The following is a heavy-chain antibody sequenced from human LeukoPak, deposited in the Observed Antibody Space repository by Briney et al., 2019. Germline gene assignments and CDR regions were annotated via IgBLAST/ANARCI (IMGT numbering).Heavy chain of an antibody. CDR3: ALDCCTGSRFDH. Sequence: GGSLRLSCAVSGFTVSSNYMGWVRQAPGKGLEWVSAIYSGGTTYHADSVKGRFTISRDNSKNILYLQMNSLTVEDTAVYYCALDCCTGSRFDHWGQGTLVTVPS. J-gene: IGHJ4*02. CDR2: IYSGGTT. V-gene: IGHV3-53*01. CDR1: GFTVSSNY. D-gene: IGHD2-8*02.